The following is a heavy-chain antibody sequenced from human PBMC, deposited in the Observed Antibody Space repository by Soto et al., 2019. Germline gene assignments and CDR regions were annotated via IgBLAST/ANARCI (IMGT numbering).Heavy chain of an antibody. CDR2: INDDGTRT. J-gene: IGHJ4*02. V-gene: IGHV3-74*01. CDR3: IRGPRPSSVGTGAF. D-gene: IGHD3-10*01. CDR1: GFVFNMYW. Sequence: GGSLRLSCAASGFVFNMYWMHWVRQVPGEGPEWVTRINDDGTRTDYADSAKGRFTISRDNAKDIFYLQMNALRVDDTAVYYCIRGPRPSSVGTGAFWGQGTLVTVSS.